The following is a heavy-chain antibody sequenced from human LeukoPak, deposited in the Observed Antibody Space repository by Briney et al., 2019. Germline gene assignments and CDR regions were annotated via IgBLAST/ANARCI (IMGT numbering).Heavy chain of an antibody. J-gene: IGHJ4*02. CDR3: ARVRDSGSYFNY. CDR1: GYTFTGYY. D-gene: IGHD1-26*01. Sequence: ASVKVSCKASGYTFTGYYIHWVRQAPGQGLEWMGRINPDSGVTSNAQKFQGRVTMTTDTSISTAYMELSRLISDDTAVYFCARVRDSGSYFNYWGQGTLVTVSS. V-gene: IGHV1-2*02. CDR2: INPDSGVT.